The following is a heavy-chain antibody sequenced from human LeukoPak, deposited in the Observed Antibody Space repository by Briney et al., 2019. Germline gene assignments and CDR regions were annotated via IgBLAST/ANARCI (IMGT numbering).Heavy chain of an antibody. CDR2: ISWNSGSI. D-gene: IGHD3-10*01. V-gene: IGHV3-9*01. J-gene: IGHJ3*02. Sequence: PGRSLRLSCAASGFTFDDYAMHWVRQAPGKGLEWVSGISWNSGSIGYADSVKGRFTISRDNAKNSLYLQMNSLRAEDTALYYCAKGVPQQGWFGESRDDAFDIWGQGTMVTVSS. CDR3: AKGVPQQGWFGESRDDAFDI. CDR1: GFTFDDYA.